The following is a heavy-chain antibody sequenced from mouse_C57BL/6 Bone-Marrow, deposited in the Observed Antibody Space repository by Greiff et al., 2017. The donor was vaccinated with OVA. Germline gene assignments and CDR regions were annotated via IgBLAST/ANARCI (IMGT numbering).Heavy chain of an antibody. Sequence: VQLVESGAELVKPGASVKLSCKASGYTFTEYTIHWVKQRSGQGLAWIGWFYPGSGSIKYNEKFKDKATLTADKSSSTVYMELSRLTSEYSAVDFCARHGSYDGGFAYWGQGTLVTVSA. CDR3: ARHGSYDGGFAY. CDR1: GYTFTEYT. D-gene: IGHD2-3*01. CDR2: FYPGSGSI. V-gene: IGHV1-62-2*01. J-gene: IGHJ3*01.